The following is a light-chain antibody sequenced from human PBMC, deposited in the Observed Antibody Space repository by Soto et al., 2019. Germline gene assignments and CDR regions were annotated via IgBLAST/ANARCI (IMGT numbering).Light chain of an antibody. J-gene: IGKJ3*01. CDR3: QQSYSVPLT. V-gene: IGKV1-39*01. CDR2: EAS. CDR1: QSINSY. Sequence: DIQMTQSPSSLSASVGDRVTITCRSSQSINSYLNWYQQKPGRAPKPLIYEASNLQSGVPSRFSAGGSGTDFTLTLSILQPEDFATYYCQQSYSVPLTFGLGTRVDLK.